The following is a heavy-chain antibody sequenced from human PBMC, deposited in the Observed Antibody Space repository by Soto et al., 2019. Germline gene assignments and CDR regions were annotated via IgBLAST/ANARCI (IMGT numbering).Heavy chain of an antibody. CDR3: ARDSGSYVVLVVYDAFDI. D-gene: IGHD1-26*01. V-gene: IGHV1-69*08. Sequence: QVQLVQSGAEVKKPGSSVKVSCKASGGTFSSYTISWVRQAPGQGLEWMGRIIPILGIANYAQKFQGRVTSTADKSTSTAYMELSSLRSEDTAVYYCARDSGSYVVLVVYDAFDIWGQGTMVTVSS. CDR1: GGTFSSYT. CDR2: IIPILGIA. J-gene: IGHJ3*02.